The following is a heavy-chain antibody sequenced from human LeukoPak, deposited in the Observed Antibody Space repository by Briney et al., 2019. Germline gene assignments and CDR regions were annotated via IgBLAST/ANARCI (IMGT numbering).Heavy chain of an antibody. CDR3: ARDPRAFGVGGGYFDY. Sequence: GASVKVSFKASGGTFSSYAISWVGQAPGQGLEWMGGLIPIFGTANYAQKFQGRVTIPADESTSTAYMELSSLRSEDTAVYYGARDPRAFGVGGGYFDYWGQGNLVTVSS. J-gene: IGHJ4*02. V-gene: IGHV1-69*13. D-gene: IGHD3-3*01. CDR2: LIPIFGTA. CDR1: GGTFSSYA.